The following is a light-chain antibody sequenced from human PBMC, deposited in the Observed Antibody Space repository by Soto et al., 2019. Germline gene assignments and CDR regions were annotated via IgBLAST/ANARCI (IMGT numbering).Light chain of an antibody. CDR2: GAS. V-gene: IGKV3-20*01. Sequence: IVLTQSAGTRARSPVELSTLSCMASQSVSNNYLAWYQQKPGQAPRLLIYGASNRATGIPDRFSGSGSGTDFTLTISRLEPEDFAVYYCQQYGSSGTFGQGTKVDIK. CDR3: QQYGSSGT. J-gene: IGKJ1*01. CDR1: QSVSNNY.